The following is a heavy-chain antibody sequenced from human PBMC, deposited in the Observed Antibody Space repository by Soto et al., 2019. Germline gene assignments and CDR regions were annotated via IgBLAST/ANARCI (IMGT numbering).Heavy chain of an antibody. CDR2: INPDGSNT. CDR3: ARNMNGYMDV. J-gene: IGHJ6*03. D-gene: IGHD1-1*01. V-gene: IGHV3-74*01. Sequence: EVQLVESGGGLVQPGGSLRLSCAASGFTFGSYWMHWVRQAPGKGLVWVSHINPDGSNTAYADSVKGRFTISRDNAKNTLYLQMNSLRAEDTAVYFCARNMNGYMDVWGKGTTVTVSS. CDR1: GFTFGSYW.